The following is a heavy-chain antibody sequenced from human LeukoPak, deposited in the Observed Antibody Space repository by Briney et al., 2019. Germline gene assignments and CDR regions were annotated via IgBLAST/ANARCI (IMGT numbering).Heavy chain of an antibody. CDR1: GYTLTELS. Sequence: GASVKVSCKVSGYTLTELSMHWVRQAPGKGLEWMGGFDPEDGETIYAQKFQGRVTMTEDTSTDTAYMELSSLRPEDTAVYYCATDWSALSSGWYVGGYWGQGTLVTVSS. CDR3: ATDWSALSSGWYVGGY. J-gene: IGHJ4*02. V-gene: IGHV1-24*01. CDR2: FDPEDGET. D-gene: IGHD6-19*01.